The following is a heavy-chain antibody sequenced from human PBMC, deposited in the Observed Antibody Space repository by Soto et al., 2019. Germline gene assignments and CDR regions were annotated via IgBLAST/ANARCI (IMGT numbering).Heavy chain of an antibody. V-gene: IGHV2-5*02. Sequence: SGPTLVNPTQTLTLTCTFSGFSLTTRGVGVGWIRQPPGKALEWLALIFWDDDRRYNPSLKTRLTITKDTSKSQVVLTMTNMEPVDAATYYCAHAVLITMAPFHNWGQGTLVTVS. CDR2: IFWDDDR. CDR3: AHAVLITMAPFHN. D-gene: IGHD3-10*01. J-gene: IGHJ4*02. CDR1: GFSLTTRGVG.